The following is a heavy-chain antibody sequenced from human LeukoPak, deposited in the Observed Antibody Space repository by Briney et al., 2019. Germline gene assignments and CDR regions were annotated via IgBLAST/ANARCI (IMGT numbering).Heavy chain of an antibody. Sequence: SETLSLTCAVCGGSFSGYYWSWIRQPPGKGLEWIGEINHSGSTNYNPSLKSRVTISVDTSKNQFSLKLSSVTAADTAVYYCARGEGAARLGYWGQGTLVTVSS. V-gene: IGHV4-34*01. J-gene: IGHJ4*02. CDR2: INHSGST. D-gene: IGHD6-6*01. CDR1: GGSFSGYY. CDR3: ARGEGAARLGY.